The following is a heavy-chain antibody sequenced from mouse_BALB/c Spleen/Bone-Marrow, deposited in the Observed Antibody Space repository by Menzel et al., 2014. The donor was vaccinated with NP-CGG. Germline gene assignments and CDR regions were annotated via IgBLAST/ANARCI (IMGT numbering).Heavy chain of an antibody. Sequence: EVQLVESGGGLVQPGGSLKVSCAASGFDFSRFWMSWVRQAPGKGLEWIGEINPDSSTINYTPSLKDKFIITRDIAKNTLYLQMSKVRSEDTSLYYCARRYGSSYRYWYFDVWGAGTTVTVSS. CDR3: ARRYGSSYRYWYFDV. CDR1: GFDFSRFW. D-gene: IGHD1-1*01. J-gene: IGHJ1*01. CDR2: INPDSSTI. V-gene: IGHV4-1*02.